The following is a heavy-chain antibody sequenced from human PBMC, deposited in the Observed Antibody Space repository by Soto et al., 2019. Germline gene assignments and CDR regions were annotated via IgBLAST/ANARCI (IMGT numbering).Heavy chain of an antibody. J-gene: IGHJ4*02. CDR2: IYRTGST. V-gene: IGHV4-4*02. Sequence: PSQTLSLSCAVSGGSFTSNNWWTWVRQPPGQGLEWIGEIYRTGSTNYNPSLKSRVTISLDKSENQFSLKVTSLTAADTAVYYCASRDPGTSVDYWGQGTLVTVSS. CDR1: GGSFTSNNW. CDR3: ASRDPGTSVDY. D-gene: IGHD1-7*01.